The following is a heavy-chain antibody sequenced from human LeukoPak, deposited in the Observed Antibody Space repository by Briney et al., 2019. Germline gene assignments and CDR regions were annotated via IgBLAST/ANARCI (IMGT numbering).Heavy chain of an antibody. V-gene: IGHV5-51*01. D-gene: IGHD5/OR15-5a*01. CDR3: ARQVYPRVFSAIDL. Sequence: GESLKISCKGSGYSFSSYWIGWVRQMPGKGLEWMGIIYPGDSDTRYSPSFQGQVTISADKSINTAYLQWSSLKASDTAMYYSARQVYPRVFSAIDLWGQGALVTVSS. J-gene: IGHJ4*02. CDR2: IYPGDSDT. CDR1: GYSFSSYW.